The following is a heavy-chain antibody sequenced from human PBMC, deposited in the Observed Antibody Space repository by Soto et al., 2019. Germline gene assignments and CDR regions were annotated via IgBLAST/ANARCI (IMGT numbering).Heavy chain of an antibody. D-gene: IGHD3-22*01. Sequence: SETLSLTCTVSGGSVSSGSYYWSWIRQPPGKGLEWIGYIYYSGSTNYNPSLKSRVTISVDTSKNQFSLKLSSVTAADTAVYYCAREGGLGPNSSGSFSDYWGQGTLVTVSS. CDR2: IYYSGST. CDR3: AREGGLGPNSSGSFSDY. CDR1: GGSVSSGSYY. J-gene: IGHJ4*02. V-gene: IGHV4-61*01.